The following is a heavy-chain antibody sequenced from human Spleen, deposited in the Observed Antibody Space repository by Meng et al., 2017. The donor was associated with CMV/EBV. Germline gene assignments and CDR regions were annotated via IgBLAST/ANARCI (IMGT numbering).Heavy chain of an antibody. D-gene: IGHD3-10*01. Sequence: GESLKISCAASGFTFSSYAMSWVRQAPGKGLEWVSAISGSGGSTYYADSVKGRFTISRDNSKNTLYLQMNSLRAEDTAVYYCAREGWGDAFDIWGQGTMVTVSS. CDR3: AREGWGDAFDI. CDR2: ISGSGGST. V-gene: IGHV3-23*01. J-gene: IGHJ3*02. CDR1: GFTFSSYA.